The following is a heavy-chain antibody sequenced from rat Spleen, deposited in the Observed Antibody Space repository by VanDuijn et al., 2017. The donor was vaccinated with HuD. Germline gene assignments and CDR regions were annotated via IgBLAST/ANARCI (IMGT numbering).Heavy chain of an antibody. V-gene: IGHV2-30*01. Sequence: QVQLKESGPGLVQPSQTLSLTCTVSGFSLTSYNVHWVRQPTGKGLEWMGIIWTGGSTDYNSALKSRLSISRDTSKSQVFLKMNSLQTEDIATYYCARGSSYVMDAWGQGTLVTVSS. J-gene: IGHJ4*01. CDR2: IWTGGST. CDR3: ARGSSYVMDA. CDR1: GFSLTSYN. D-gene: IGHD1-2*01.